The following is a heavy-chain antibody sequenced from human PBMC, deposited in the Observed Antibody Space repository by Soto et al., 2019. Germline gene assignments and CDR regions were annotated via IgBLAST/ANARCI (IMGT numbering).Heavy chain of an antibody. CDR3: AELRVPDAFDI. D-gene: IGHD1-7*01. CDR1: GGSISSSSYY. CDR2: IYYSGST. V-gene: IGHV4-39*01. J-gene: IGHJ3*02. Sequence: QLQLQESGPGLVKPSETLSLTCTVSGGSISSSSYYWGWIRQPPGKGLEWIGSIYYSGSTFYNPSLKSRVTISINTYKNQFTLKLSSVTAADTAVYYCAELRVPDAFDIWGQGTMVTVSS.